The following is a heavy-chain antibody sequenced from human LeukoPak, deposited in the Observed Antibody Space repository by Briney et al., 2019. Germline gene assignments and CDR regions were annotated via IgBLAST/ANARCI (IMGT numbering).Heavy chain of an antibody. CDR3: AKGTSSWHEFDS. Sequence: GGSLRLSCAASGFTFDDYAMHWVRQAPGQGLEWVSLITWDGDSTYYADSVKGRFTISRDNSKNYLYLQMNSLRAEDTALYYCAKGTSSWHEFDSWGQGTLVTVSS. J-gene: IGHJ4*02. V-gene: IGHV3-43D*03. D-gene: IGHD6-13*01. CDR2: ITWDGDST. CDR1: GFTFDDYA.